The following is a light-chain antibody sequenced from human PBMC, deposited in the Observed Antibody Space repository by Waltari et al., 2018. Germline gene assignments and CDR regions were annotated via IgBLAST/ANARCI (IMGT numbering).Light chain of an antibody. CDR3: NSRDSSGNHWV. CDR1: SLRRYY. Sequence: SSELTQDPAVSVALGQTVRITCQGASLRRYYASWYQQKPGQAPILVTYDKSNRPSGIPDRFSGSSSGNTASLTISGTQAEDEADYYCNSRDSSGNHWVFGGWTKLTVL. J-gene: IGLJ3*02. V-gene: IGLV3-19*01. CDR2: DKS.